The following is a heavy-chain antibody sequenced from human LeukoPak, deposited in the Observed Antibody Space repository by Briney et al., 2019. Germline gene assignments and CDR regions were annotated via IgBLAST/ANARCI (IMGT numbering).Heavy chain of an antibody. V-gene: IGHV3-74*01. D-gene: IGHD3-10*01. CDR1: GFTFSSYW. CDR2: INSDGSIT. J-gene: IGHJ4*02. Sequence: GGSLRLSCAASGFTFSSYWMHWVRQAPGKGLVWVSRINSDGSITTYADSVTGRFTISRDNAKNTLYLQMNSLRAEDTAVYYCARAPYGSGSYLVYWGQGTLVTVSS. CDR3: ARAPYGSGSYLVY.